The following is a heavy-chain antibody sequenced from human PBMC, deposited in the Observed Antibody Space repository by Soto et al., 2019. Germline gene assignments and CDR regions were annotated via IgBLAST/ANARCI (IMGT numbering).Heavy chain of an antibody. Sequence: GGSLRLSCAASGFTFSSYAMSWVRQAPGKGLEWVSAISGSGGSTYYADSVKSRFTISRDNSKNTLYLQMNSLRTEDTAVYYCAKADVVYSSSWYPYWGQGTLVTVSS. J-gene: IGHJ4*02. CDR3: AKADVVYSSSWYPY. CDR1: GFTFSSYA. D-gene: IGHD6-13*01. V-gene: IGHV3-23*01. CDR2: ISGSGGST.